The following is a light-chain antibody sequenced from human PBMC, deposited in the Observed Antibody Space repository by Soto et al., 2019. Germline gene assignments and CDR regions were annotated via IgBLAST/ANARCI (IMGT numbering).Light chain of an antibody. CDR2: HSN. CDR1: SSNIGSST. J-gene: IGLJ1*01. V-gene: IGLV1-44*01. Sequence: QSVLTQPPSASGTPGQRVTISCSGSSSNIGSSTVNWYQQLPGTAPKLLIYHSNQRPSGVPDRFSGSKSGTSASLAISGLQSGDEADYYCSSYTSSNTLYVFGTGTKLTVL. CDR3: SSYTSSNTLYV.